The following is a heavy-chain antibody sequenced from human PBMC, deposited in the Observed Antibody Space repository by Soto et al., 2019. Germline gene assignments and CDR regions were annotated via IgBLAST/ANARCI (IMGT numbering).Heavy chain of an antibody. D-gene: IGHD2-2*01. CDR1: GYTFTNYD. CDR3: ASGMSTT. V-gene: IGHV1-8*01. Sequence: ASVKVSCKASGYTFTNYDSNWMRQATGQGLEWMGWMNPNSGHTNYAQKFQGRVTMTRNTSISTAYMELTSLRSEDTAMYYCASGMSTTWGQGTLVTVSS. J-gene: IGHJ5*02. CDR2: MNPNSGHT.